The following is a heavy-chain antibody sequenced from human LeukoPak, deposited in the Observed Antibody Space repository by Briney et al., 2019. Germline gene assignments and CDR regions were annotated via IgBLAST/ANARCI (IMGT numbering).Heavy chain of an antibody. Sequence: TGGSLRLSCAASGFTFSSYSMNWVRQAPGKGLEWVSYISSSSSTIYYADSVKGRFTISRDNAKNSLYLQMNSLRAEDTAVYYCARGEYYDILTGYGDAFDIWDQGTMVTVSS. J-gene: IGHJ3*02. CDR2: ISSSSSTI. CDR1: GFTFSSYS. CDR3: ARGEYYDILTGYGDAFDI. V-gene: IGHV3-48*01. D-gene: IGHD3-9*01.